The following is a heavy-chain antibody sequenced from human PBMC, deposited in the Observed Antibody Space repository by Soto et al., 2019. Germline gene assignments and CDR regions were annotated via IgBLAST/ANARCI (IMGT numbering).Heavy chain of an antibody. CDR1: GCTLTEVS. V-gene: IGHV1-24*01. D-gene: IGHD5-12*01. Sequence: ASVNVSFEVSGCTLTEVSMHCVRQAPGKGLEWMGGFDPEGGETIYAQKFQGRVTMTEDTSTDTAYMELSSLGSEDTAVYYCASDFGVATIFDYWGHGTLANVSS. CDR2: FDPEGGET. CDR3: ASDFGVATIFDY. J-gene: IGHJ4*01.